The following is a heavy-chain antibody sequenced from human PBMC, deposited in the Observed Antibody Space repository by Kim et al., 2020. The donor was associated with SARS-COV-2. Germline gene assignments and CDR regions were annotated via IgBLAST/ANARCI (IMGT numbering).Heavy chain of an antibody. CDR3: ARQSSWYRVFDY. CDR1: GGSFSGYY. J-gene: IGHJ4*02. D-gene: IGHD6-13*01. CDR2: INHSGST. V-gene: IGHV4-34*01. Sequence: SETLSLTCAVYGGSFSGYYWSWIRQPPGKGLEWIGEINHSGSTNYNPSLKSRVTISVDTSKNQFSLKLSSVTAADTAVYYCARQSSWYRVFDYWGQGTLVTVSS.